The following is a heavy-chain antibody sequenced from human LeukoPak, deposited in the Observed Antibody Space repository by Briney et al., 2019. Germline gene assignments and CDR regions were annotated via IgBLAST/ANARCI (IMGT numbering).Heavy chain of an antibody. V-gene: IGHV4-30-4*08. D-gene: IGHD6-13*01. CDR2: MYYSGST. CDR1: GGSIHSDDSY. Sequence: PSETLSLTCTVSGGSIHSDDSYWTWIRQPPGKGLEWIGYMYYSGSTYYNPSLKTRISISEDTSKSQISLKLTSVTAADTAVYYCARDKWVRVGNSWRHYAMDVWGQGTTVTVSS. CDR3: ARDKWVRVGNSWRHYAMDV. J-gene: IGHJ6*02.